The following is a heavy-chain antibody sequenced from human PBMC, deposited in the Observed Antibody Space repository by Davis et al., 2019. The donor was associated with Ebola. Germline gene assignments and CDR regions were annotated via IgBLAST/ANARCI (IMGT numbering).Heavy chain of an antibody. CDR1: GFTFSSYG. CDR3: AKEGVYYDFWSGHFDY. Sequence: PGGSLRLSCAASGFTFSSYGMHWVRQAPGKGLEWVSVIYSGGSTYYADSVKGRFTISRDNSKNTLYLQMNSLRAEDTAVYYCAKEGVYYDFWSGHFDYWGQGTLVTVSS. V-gene: IGHV3-NL1*01. CDR2: IYSGGST. D-gene: IGHD3-3*01. J-gene: IGHJ4*02.